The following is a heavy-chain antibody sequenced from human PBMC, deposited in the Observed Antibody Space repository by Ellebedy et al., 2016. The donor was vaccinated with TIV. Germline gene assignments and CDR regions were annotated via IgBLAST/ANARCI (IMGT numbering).Heavy chain of an antibody. CDR3: ASSRYHYFVGNTVFAY. D-gene: IGHD3-3*01. Sequence: PGGSLRLSCTASGFTFSSYAMSWVRQAPGKGLEWVAGVNGGGLVIAYADPVKGRFTISRDNSKNTLDLQMDSLRAEDTAVYYCASSRYHYFVGNTVFAYWGQGTLVTVSS. CDR1: GFTFSSYA. CDR2: VNGGGLVI. V-gene: IGHV3-23*01. J-gene: IGHJ4*02.